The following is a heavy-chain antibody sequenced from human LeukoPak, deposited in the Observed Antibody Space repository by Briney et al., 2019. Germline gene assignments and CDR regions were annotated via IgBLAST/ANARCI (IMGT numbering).Heavy chain of an antibody. V-gene: IGHV3-23*01. CDR1: EFTFSSYS. CDR3: ARYWNDRYFDY. J-gene: IGHJ4*02. CDR2: INNFGSST. D-gene: IGHD1-1*01. Sequence: GGSLRLSCTASEFTFSSYSMGWVRQAPGRGLEWVSVINNFGSSTFYADSVKGRFTISRDNSKSTLYLQMSSLRAEDTAVYYCARYWNDRYFDYWGQGTLVTVSS.